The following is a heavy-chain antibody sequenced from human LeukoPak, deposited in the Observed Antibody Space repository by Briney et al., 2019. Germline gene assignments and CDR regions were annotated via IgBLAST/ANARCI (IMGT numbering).Heavy chain of an antibody. CDR2: INWNGGST. CDR3: ARAFSSVLIVGATLDAFDI. V-gene: IGHV3-20*01. D-gene: IGHD1-26*01. CDR1: GFTFDDYG. J-gene: IGHJ3*02. Sequence: GGSLRLSCAASGFTFDDYGMSWVRQAPGKGLEWVSGINWNGGSTGYADSVKGRFTISRDNAKNSLYLQMNSLRAEDTALYHCARAFSSVLIVGATLDAFDIWGQGTMVTVSS.